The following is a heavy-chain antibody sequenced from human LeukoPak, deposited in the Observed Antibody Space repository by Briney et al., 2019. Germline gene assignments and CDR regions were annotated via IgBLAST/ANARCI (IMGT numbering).Heavy chain of an antibody. CDR1: GYSFTNYW. CDR2: IYPGDSDT. V-gene: IGHV5-51*01. D-gene: IGHD6-6*01. CDR3: ARRVPYSSSSSWFDP. J-gene: IGHJ5*02. Sequence: GESLKISCKGSGYSFTNYWIGWVRQMPGKGLEWMGIIYPGDSDTRYSPSFQGQVTISADKSINTAYLQWSSLKASDTAIYYCARRVPYSSSSSWFDPWGQGTLVTVSS.